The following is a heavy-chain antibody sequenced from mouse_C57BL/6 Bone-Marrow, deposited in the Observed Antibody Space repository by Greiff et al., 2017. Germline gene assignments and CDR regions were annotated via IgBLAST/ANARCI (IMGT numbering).Heavy chain of an antibody. CDR2: IYPRDGST. D-gene: IGHD2-12*01. J-gene: IGHJ2*01. CDR3: ERGASYDVGSSYYFDD. Sequence: QVQLQQSDAELVKPGASVKISCKVSGYTFTDYTIHWVKQRPEQGLEWIGDIYPRDGSTKYKEKFKGKATLTEDKSSSTAYMQLISLTSEDSAVYFCERGASYDVGSSYYFDDWGQGTTLTVSS. CDR1: GYTFTDYT. V-gene: IGHV1-78*01.